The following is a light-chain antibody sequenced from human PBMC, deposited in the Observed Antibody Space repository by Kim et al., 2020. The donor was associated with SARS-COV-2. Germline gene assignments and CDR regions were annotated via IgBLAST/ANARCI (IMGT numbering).Light chain of an antibody. CDR3: QAWDSSTVV. J-gene: IGLJ2*01. Sequence: VSPGQTATISCSEDKWGDKNACWYQQKPGQSPVVVIYQDTKRSSRIPERFSRSNSGNTATLTIRGTQALDEAGYYCQAWDSSTVVFGGGTQLTVL. CDR1: KWGDKN. V-gene: IGLV3-1*01. CDR2: QDT.